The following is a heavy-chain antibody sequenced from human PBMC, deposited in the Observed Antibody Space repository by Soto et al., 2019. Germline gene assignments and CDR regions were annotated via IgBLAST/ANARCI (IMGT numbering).Heavy chain of an antibody. J-gene: IGHJ3*01. V-gene: IGHV1-2*02. CDR2: ITPNSGGT. D-gene: IGHD3-10*01. CDR3: ARAVGRRGWNYAFDV. Sequence: GASVKVSCKASGYTFIDDYIHWVRQAPGQGLELMGWITPNSGGTKYAKKCQGRVTLTRDASINTAYVDLKRLKFDDTAVYFCARAVGRRGWNYAFDVW. CDR1: GYTFIDDY.